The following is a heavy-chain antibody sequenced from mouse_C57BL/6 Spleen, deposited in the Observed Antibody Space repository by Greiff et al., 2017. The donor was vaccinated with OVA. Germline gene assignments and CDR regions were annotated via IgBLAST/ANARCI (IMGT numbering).Heavy chain of an antibody. CDR1: GYTFPSYW. D-gene: IGHD1-1*01. CDR2: INPSNGGT. Sequence: QVQLKQSGTELVKPGASVKLSCKASGYTFPSYWMHWVKQRPGQGLEWIGNINPSNGGTNYNEKFKSKATLTVDKSSSTAYMQLSSLTSEDSAVYYCARGYYGSSGGDYWGQGTTLTVSS. V-gene: IGHV1-53*01. CDR3: ARGYYGSSGGDY. J-gene: IGHJ2*01.